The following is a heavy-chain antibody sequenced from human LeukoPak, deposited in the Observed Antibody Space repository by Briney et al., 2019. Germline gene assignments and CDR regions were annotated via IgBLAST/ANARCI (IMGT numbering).Heavy chain of an antibody. CDR2: IIPILGIA. Sequence: SVKVSCKASGGTFSSYAISWVRQAPGQGLEWMGRIIPILGIANYAQKFQGRVTITADKSTSTAYMELSSLRSEDTAVYYCAREEDGYNPPKAFDIWGQGTMVTVSS. V-gene: IGHV1-69*04. D-gene: IGHD5-24*01. CDR1: GGTFSSYA. J-gene: IGHJ3*02. CDR3: AREEDGYNPPKAFDI.